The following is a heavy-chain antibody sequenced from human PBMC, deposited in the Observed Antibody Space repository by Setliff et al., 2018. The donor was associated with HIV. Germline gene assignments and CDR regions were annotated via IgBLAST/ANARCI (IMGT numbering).Heavy chain of an antibody. V-gene: IGHV4-38-2*01. J-gene: IGHJ4*02. CDR1: GFSINSGYY. Sequence: PSETLSLTCAVSGFSINSGYYWGWIRQPPGKGLEWIGSIYQTGTTYYNPSLKSRVTISVDTSQNQLSLRLSSVTAADTAVYYCARGSGRFCSGGRCSAFDYWGQGTLVT. D-gene: IGHD2-15*01. CDR2: IYQTGTT. CDR3: ARGSGRFCSGGRCSAFDY.